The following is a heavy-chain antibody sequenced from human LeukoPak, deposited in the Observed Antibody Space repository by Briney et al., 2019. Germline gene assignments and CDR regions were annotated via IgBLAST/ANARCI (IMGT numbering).Heavy chain of an antibody. CDR1: GGSISSGSYC. Sequence: SETLSLTCTVSGGSISSGSYCWSWIRQPARKGPEWIGRIYTSGSTNYNPSLKSRVTISVDTSKNQFSLKLSSVTAADTAVYYCARDLYYYGSGSNWFDPWGQGTLVTVSS. D-gene: IGHD3-10*01. V-gene: IGHV4-61*02. CDR2: IYTSGST. CDR3: ARDLYYYGSGSNWFDP. J-gene: IGHJ5*02.